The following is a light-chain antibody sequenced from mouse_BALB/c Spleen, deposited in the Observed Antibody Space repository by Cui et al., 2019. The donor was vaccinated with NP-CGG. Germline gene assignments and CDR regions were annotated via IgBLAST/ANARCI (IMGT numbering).Light chain of an antibody. Sequence: QAVVTQESALPTSPGETVTLTCRSSTGAVTTSNYANWVQEKPDHLFTGLIGGTNNRAPGVPARFSGSLIGDKAALIIPGAQTEDEAIYFCALWYSNHWVFGGGTKLTVL. CDR1: TGAVTTSNY. CDR3: ALWYSNHWV. CDR2: GTN. J-gene: IGLJ1*01. V-gene: IGLV1*01.